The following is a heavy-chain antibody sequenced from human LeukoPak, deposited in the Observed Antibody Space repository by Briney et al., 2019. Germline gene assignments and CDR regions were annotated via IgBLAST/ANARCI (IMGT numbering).Heavy chain of an antibody. D-gene: IGHD6-19*01. V-gene: IGHV3-7*01. CDR2: IKQDGSEK. J-gene: IGHJ4*02. CDR3: ASNYSSGTYYFDY. Sequence: GGSLRLSCAASGFTFSSYWMSWVRQAPGKGLEWVANIKQDGSEKYYVDSVKGRFTISRDNAKNSLYLQMNSLRADDTAVYYCASNYSSGTYYFDYWGQGTLVTVSS. CDR1: GFTFSSYW.